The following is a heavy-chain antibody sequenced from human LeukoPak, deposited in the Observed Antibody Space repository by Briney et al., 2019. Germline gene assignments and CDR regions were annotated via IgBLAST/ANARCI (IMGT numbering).Heavy chain of an antibody. CDR2: IAYDGNNK. Sequence: GGSLRLSCVASGFTFSKYDVHWVRQAPGKGLEGVAVIAYDGNNKIYADSVKGRFTISRDNSKNTLYLQMNSLRAEDTAVYYCARAAAETGAFRDNWFDPWGQGTLVTVSS. CDR1: GFTFSKYD. CDR3: ARAAAETGAFRDNWFDP. D-gene: IGHD6-19*01. J-gene: IGHJ5*02. V-gene: IGHV3-30-3*01.